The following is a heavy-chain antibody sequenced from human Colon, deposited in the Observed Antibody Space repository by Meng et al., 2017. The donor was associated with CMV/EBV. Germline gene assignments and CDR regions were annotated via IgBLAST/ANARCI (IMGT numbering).Heavy chain of an antibody. Sequence: SETLSLTCTASGGSINTGGYYWSWIRQHPGKGLEWIGYIYYSGTTFYNPSLKSRVTISVDTSKNLFSLKLSSVTAADTAVYYCARVGSSLGSYYYAVDVWGQGTTVTVSS. V-gene: IGHV4-31*03. CDR2: IYYSGTT. CDR3: ARVGSSLGSYYYAVDV. J-gene: IGHJ6*02. CDR1: GGSINTGGYY. D-gene: IGHD6-6*01.